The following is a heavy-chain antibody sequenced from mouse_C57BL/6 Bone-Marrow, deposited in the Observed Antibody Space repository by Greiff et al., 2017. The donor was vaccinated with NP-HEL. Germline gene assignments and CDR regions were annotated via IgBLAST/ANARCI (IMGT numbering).Heavy chain of an antibody. CDR1: GFTFSSYA. V-gene: IGHV5-4*03. CDR3: ARRLSFAY. J-gene: IGHJ3*01. CDR2: ISDGGSYT. Sequence: EVKLMESGGGLVKPGGSLKLSCAASGFTFSSYAMSWVRQTPEKRLEWVATISDGGSYTYYPDNVKGRFTISRDNAKNNLYLQMSHLKSEDTAMYYCARRLSFAYWGQGTLVTVSA.